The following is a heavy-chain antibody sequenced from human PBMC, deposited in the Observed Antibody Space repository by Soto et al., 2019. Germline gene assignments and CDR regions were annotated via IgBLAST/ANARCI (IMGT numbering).Heavy chain of an antibody. J-gene: IGHJ6*02. Sequence: PVGSLRLSCAASGFSFSTYDMNWVRQAPGKGLEWVSYISGGSSRIFYADSVKGRFTISRDNAKNSLYLQMNSLRDEDTGVYYCARVIYGGWSTIKDYYYYAMDVWGQGTTVTVSS. CDR3: ARVIYGGWSTIKDYYYYAMDV. V-gene: IGHV3-48*02. D-gene: IGHD5-12*01. CDR2: ISGGSSRI. CDR1: GFSFSTYD.